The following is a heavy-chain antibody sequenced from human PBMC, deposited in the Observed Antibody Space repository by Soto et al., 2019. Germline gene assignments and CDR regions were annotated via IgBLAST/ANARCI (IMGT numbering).Heavy chain of an antibody. Sequence: SETLSLTCTVSGGSISSGGYYWSWIRQHPGKGLEWIGYIYYSGSTYYNPSLKSRVTISVDTSKNQFSLKLSSVTAADTAVYYCARHMTTVTTNFDYWGQGTLVNVSS. CDR1: GGSISSGGYY. J-gene: IGHJ4*02. D-gene: IGHD4-4*01. V-gene: IGHV4-31*03. CDR3: ARHMTTVTTNFDY. CDR2: IYYSGST.